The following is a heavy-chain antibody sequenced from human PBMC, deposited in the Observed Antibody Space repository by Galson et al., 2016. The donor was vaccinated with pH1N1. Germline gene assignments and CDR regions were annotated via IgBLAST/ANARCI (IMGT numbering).Heavy chain of an antibody. Sequence: QSGAEVKKPGESLKISCQGSGYSFSSHWIGWVRQMPGKGLEWMGIIYPGDSDTKYSPSFQGQVTFSADKSINPAYLQWSSLKASDTAMYFCARRSAVAGVDYWGQGTLVTVSS. V-gene: IGHV5-51*01. CDR2: IYPGDSDT. CDR1: GYSFSSHW. CDR3: ARRSAVAGVDY. D-gene: IGHD6-19*01. J-gene: IGHJ4*02.